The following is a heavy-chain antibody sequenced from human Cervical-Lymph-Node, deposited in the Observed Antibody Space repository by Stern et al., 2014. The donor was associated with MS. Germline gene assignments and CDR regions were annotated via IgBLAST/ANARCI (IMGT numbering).Heavy chain of an antibody. CDR1: GGTFSSYV. V-gene: IGHV1-69*06. CDR3: ARGSTVVTDYFDY. Sequence: QMQLVQSGAEVKKPGSSVKVSCKASGGTFSSYVISWVRQAPGQGLEWMGGIIPIFGPANYAQKFQGRVTIIADRSTSTAYMELRSLRSEDTAVYYCARGSTVVTDYFDYWGQGTLVTVSS. D-gene: IGHD4-23*01. CDR2: IIPIFGPA. J-gene: IGHJ4*02.